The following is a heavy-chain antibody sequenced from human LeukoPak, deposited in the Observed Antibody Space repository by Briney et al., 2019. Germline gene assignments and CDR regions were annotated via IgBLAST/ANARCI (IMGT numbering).Heavy chain of an antibody. J-gene: IGHJ4*02. CDR2: ISSSSSTI. CDR3: ARDEWELLLQNDY. CDR1: GFTFSSYS. D-gene: IGHD1-26*01. V-gene: IGHV3-48*04. Sequence: GGSLRLSCAASGFTFSSYSMNWVRQAPGKGLEWVSYISSSSSTIYYADSVKGRFTISRDNAKNSLYLQMNSLRAEDTAVYYCARDEWELLLQNDYWGQGTLVTVSS.